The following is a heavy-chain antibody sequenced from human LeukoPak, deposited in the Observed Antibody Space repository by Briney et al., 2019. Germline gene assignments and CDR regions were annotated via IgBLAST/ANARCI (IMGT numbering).Heavy chain of an antibody. Sequence: PSETLSLTCTVSGGSISSSSYYWGWIRQPPGKGLEWIGNIYYSGSTYYNPSLKSRVTISVDTSKNQFSLKLSSVTAADTAVYYCARERIRGSGSYYNSIDYWGQGTLVTVSS. D-gene: IGHD3-10*01. CDR1: GGSISSSSYY. CDR3: ARERIRGSGSYYNSIDY. CDR2: IYYSGST. J-gene: IGHJ4*02. V-gene: IGHV4-39*02.